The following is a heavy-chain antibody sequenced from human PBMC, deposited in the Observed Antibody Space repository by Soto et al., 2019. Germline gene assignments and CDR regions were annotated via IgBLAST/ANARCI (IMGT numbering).Heavy chain of an antibody. CDR1: GGSLSRYY. D-gene: IGHD6-19*01. CDR3: ARDGDSGWYYFDY. J-gene: IGHJ4*02. CDR2: IYYSGST. V-gene: IGHV4-59*01. Sequence: XTLSLPCTVSGGSLSRYYWSWIRQPPGKGLELIGYIYYSGSTNYNPSLKSRVTISVDTSKNQFSLKLSSVTAADTAVYYFARDGDSGWYYFDYWGQGPMGTVS.